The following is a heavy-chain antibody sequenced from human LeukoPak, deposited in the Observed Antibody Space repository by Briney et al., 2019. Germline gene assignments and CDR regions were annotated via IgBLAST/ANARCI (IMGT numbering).Heavy chain of an antibody. V-gene: IGHV3-33*08. D-gene: IGHD2-2*02. J-gene: IGHJ4*02. CDR2: IWYDGSNK. Sequence: QPGRSLRLSCAASGFTFSSSNMHWVRQAPGKGLEWVAVIWYDGSNKNYADSVKGRFTISRDNSKNTLYLQMNSLRAEDTAVYYCARGKVLYAAFDYWGQGTLVTVSS. CDR1: GFTFSSSN. CDR3: ARGKVLYAAFDY.